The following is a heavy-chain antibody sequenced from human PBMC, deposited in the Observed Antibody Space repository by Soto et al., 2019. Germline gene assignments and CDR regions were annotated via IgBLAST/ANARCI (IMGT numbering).Heavy chain of an antibody. D-gene: IGHD6-19*01. CDR1: GFTFSQHA. CDR3: ARSGWLLPPDV. Sequence: GGSLRLSCAASGFTFSQHAMSWVRQAPGKGLEWVSSISGSGSKTYYADSVTGRFTISRDNSKNTLSLQMNSLRAEDTAVYYCARSGWLLPPDVWGQGTTVTVSS. J-gene: IGHJ6*02. CDR2: ISGSGSKT. V-gene: IGHV3-23*01.